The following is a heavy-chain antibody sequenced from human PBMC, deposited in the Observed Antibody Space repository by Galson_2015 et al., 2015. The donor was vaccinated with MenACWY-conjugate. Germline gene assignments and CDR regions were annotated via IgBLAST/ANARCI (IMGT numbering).Heavy chain of an antibody. CDR2: ISSYSTYI. J-gene: IGHJ5*02. CDR3: AREDPTWKFDL. V-gene: IGHV3-21*01. CDR1: GFTFSSYN. D-gene: IGHD1-1*01. Sequence: SLRLSCAASGFTFSSYNMHWVRQAPGKGLQWVSSISSYSTYIYYEDSLKGRFTISRDNANNSLYLEPNTLRAEDTAVYFCAREDPTWKFDLWGQGTPVTVSS.